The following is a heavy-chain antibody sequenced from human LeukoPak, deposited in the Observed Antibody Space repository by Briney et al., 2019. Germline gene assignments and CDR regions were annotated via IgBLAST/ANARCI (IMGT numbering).Heavy chain of an antibody. CDR3: ARQSGYGDYALRYFDY. Sequence: PSETLSLTCTVSGGSISSSSYYWGWIRQPPGKGLEWIGSIYYSGSTYYNPSLKSRVTISVDTSKNQFSLKLSSVTAADTAVYYCARQSGYGDYALRYFDYWGQGTLVTVSS. V-gene: IGHV4-39*01. J-gene: IGHJ4*02. CDR2: IYYSGST. CDR1: GGSISSSSYY. D-gene: IGHD4-17*01.